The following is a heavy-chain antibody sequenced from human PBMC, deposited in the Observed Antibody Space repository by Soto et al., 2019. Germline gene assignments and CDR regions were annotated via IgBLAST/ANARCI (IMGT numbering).Heavy chain of an antibody. Sequence: SETLSLTCTVSGGSISNYYWSWIRQPPGRGLEWIGHIFYSGNTNYNPALKSRVTISVDTSKSQFSLKLSSVTAADTAVYYCAKDSGYNYGYFRWFDPWGQGTLVTVSS. D-gene: IGHD5-18*01. CDR3: AKDSGYNYGYFRWFDP. CDR1: GGSISNYY. V-gene: IGHV4-59*01. J-gene: IGHJ5*02. CDR2: IFYSGNT.